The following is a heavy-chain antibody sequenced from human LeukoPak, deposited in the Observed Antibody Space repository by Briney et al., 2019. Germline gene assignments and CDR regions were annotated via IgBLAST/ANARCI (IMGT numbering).Heavy chain of an antibody. V-gene: IGHV3-48*01. CDR2: ISSSSSTI. D-gene: IGHD3-9*01. J-gene: IGHJ4*02. CDR3: ARSDTAHYDILTGYYRQRYFDY. Sequence: GGSLRLSCAASGFTFSSYSMNWVRQAPGKGLEWVSYISSSSSTIYYADSVKGRFTISRDNAKNSLYLQMNSLRAKDTAVYYCARSDTAHYDILTGYYRQRYFDYWGQGTLVTVSS. CDR1: GFTFSSYS.